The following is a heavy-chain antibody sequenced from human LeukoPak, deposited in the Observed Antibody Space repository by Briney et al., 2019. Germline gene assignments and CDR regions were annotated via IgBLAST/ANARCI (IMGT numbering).Heavy chain of an antibody. CDR3: ARAKPKNMVRGLIMRRESRYYFDY. V-gene: IGHV3-7*03. CDR1: GFTFSIYW. J-gene: IGHJ4*02. CDR2: IKQDGSEK. D-gene: IGHD3-10*01. Sequence: GGSLRLSCVASGFTFSIYWMSWVRQTPGKGLECVANIKQDGSEKYYVDSVKGRFTISRGNSKNSLFLQMSSLRAEDTAVYYCARAKPKNMVRGLIMRRESRYYFDYWGQGTLVTVSS.